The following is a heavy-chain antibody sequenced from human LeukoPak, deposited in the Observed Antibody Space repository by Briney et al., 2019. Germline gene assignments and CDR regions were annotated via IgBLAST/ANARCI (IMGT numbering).Heavy chain of an antibody. CDR2: IKQDGSEK. J-gene: IGHJ4*02. Sequence: GGSLRLSCAASGFTFSNYWMSWVRQAPGKGLEWVANIKQDGSEKYYVDSVKGRFTISRDNAKNSLYLQMNSLRVEDTAMYYCARAYYCESGSYWFDYWGQGTLVTVSS. CDR1: GFTFSNYW. CDR3: ARAYYCESGSYWFDY. D-gene: IGHD3-10*01. V-gene: IGHV3-7*03.